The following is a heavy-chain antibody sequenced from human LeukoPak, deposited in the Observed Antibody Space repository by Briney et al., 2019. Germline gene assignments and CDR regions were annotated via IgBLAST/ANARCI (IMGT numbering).Heavy chain of an antibody. D-gene: IGHD3-10*01. J-gene: IGHJ4*02. CDR3: ARRPSDGSGTITFDS. CDR2: ISSRSRSI. V-gene: IGHV3-48*04. Sequence: GGSLRLSCVASRFAFSDFSMSWVRQAPGKGLDWISYISSRSRSIFYADSVKGRFTVSRDNAKNSLFLQMNSLRAEDTALYYCARRPSDGSGTITFDSWGQGTLVTVSS. CDR1: RFAFSDFS.